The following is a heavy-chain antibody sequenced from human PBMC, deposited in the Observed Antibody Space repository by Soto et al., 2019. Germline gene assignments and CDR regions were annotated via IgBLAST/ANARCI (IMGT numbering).Heavy chain of an antibody. J-gene: IGHJ4*02. V-gene: IGHV2-5*02. D-gene: IGHD3-10*01. CDR3: AHRQLRGTFDY. CDR2: IYWDDDE. CDR1: GFSLSTSGVG. Sequence: QITLKESGPTLVKPTQTLTLTCTFSGFSLSTSGVGVGWIRQPPGKALEWLALIYWDDDERFSPSLKSRLTITKDTSKNQVVLTMTNMDPVDTATYYGAHRQLRGTFDYWGQGTLVTVSS.